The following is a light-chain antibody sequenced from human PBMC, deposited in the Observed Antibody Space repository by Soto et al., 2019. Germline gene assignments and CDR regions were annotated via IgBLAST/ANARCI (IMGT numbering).Light chain of an antibody. J-gene: IGKJ3*01. V-gene: IGKV2-28*01. CDR2: LGS. CDR1: QSLLHSNGYNY. CDR3: MHGLQIPFS. Sequence: EILMTQSPLSLPVTPGEPASISCKSSQSLLHSNGYNYLEWYLQKPGQSPQLLIYLGSNRASGVPDRCSGSGSGTDFTLKISRVEAEDVGVYYCMHGLQIPFSLGPWTKVDIK.